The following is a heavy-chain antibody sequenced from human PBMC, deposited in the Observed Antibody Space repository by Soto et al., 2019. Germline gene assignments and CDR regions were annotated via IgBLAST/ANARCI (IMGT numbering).Heavy chain of an antibody. D-gene: IGHD6-6*01. CDR2: IKSKTDGGTT. CDR3: TTASSSSYYYYGMDV. Sequence: NPGGSLRLSCAASGFTFSNAWMNWVRQAPGKGLEWVGRIKSKTDGGTTDYAAPVKGRFTISRDDSKNTLYLQMNSLKTEDTAVYYCTTASSSSYYYYGMDVWGQGTTVTVSS. J-gene: IGHJ6*02. V-gene: IGHV3-15*07. CDR1: GFTFSNAW.